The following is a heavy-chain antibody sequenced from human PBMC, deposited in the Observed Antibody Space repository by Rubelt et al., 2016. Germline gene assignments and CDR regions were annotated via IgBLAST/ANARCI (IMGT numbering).Heavy chain of an antibody. D-gene: IGHD1-26*01. Sequence: VQLVESGGGVVQPGRSLRLSCAASGFTFSNYAMRWVRQAPGKGLEWVSGISWNSGTIAYADSVKGRFTISRDNAKNSLYLQMNGLRREESAVYYCVRGRSKFDYWGQGTLVTVSS. CDR3: VRGRSKFDY. CDR2: ISWNSGTI. V-gene: IGHV3-9*01. J-gene: IGHJ4*02. CDR1: GFTFSNYA.